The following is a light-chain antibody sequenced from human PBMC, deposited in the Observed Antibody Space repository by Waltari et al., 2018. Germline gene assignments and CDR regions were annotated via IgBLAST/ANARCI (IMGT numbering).Light chain of an antibody. CDR2: YAN. CDR3: QQGSGYPRT. J-gene: IGKJ1*01. CDR1: QGISNS. V-gene: IGKV1-17*01. Sequence: DIQMSQSPSSLSASVGDRVTITCRASQGISNSLNWYQQKPGKAPKLLISYANILTSGVPSRFSGSGSGTEFTLTISSLQPEDCATYFCQQGSGYPRTFGLGTKVEI.